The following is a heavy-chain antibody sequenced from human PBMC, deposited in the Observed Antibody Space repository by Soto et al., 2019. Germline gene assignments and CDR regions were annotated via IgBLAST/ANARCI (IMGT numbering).Heavy chain of an antibody. CDR2: ISGSGGST. Sequence: EVQLLESGGGLVQPGGSLRLSCAATGFTFSSYAMSWVRQAPGKGLEWVSAISGSGGSTYYADSVKGRFTISRDNSKNTLYLQMNSLRAEDTAVYYCAKAPLLTYYYFDYWGQGTLVTVSS. CDR3: AKAPLLTYYYFDY. V-gene: IGHV3-23*01. J-gene: IGHJ4*02. D-gene: IGHD3-9*01. CDR1: GFTFSSYA.